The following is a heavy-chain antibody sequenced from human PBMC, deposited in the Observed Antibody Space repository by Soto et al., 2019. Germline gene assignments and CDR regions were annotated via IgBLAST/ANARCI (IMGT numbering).Heavy chain of an antibody. CDR2: IYYSGST. D-gene: IGHD2-21*02. CDR3: AREIMGDARDY. CDR1: GGSISSSSYY. J-gene: IGHJ4*02. Sequence: SSETLSLTCTVSGGSISSSSYYWGWIRQPPGKGLEWIGSIYYSGSTYYNPSLKSRVTISVDTSKNQFSLKLSSVTAADTAVYYCAREIMGDARDYWGQGTLVTVSS. V-gene: IGHV4-39*02.